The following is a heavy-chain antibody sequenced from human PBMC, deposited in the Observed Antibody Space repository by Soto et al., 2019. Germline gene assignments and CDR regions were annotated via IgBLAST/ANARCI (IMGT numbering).Heavy chain of an antibody. Sequence: QLVRSGPEVKKPGSSVKVSCKSVGDTFSSYAVSWVRQAPGQGLEWMGGIIPTFGTVNYAQKFQGRATITADESTRLSYMELSSLKSEDTAVYYCAREAGDYGHPYFDYWGQGTLISVSS. CDR2: IIPTFGTV. CDR1: GDTFSSYA. CDR3: AREAGDYGHPYFDY. D-gene: IGHD3-10*01. V-gene: IGHV1-69*01. J-gene: IGHJ4*02.